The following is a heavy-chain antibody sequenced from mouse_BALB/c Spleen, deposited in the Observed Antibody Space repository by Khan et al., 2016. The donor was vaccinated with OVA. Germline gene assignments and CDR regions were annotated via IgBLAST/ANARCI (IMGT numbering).Heavy chain of an antibody. CDR2: IYPFNDDT. V-gene: IGHV1S136*01. CDR3: APVGNYYVSFAY. D-gene: IGHD1-1*01. J-gene: IGHJ3*01. CDR1: GFTFTSYV. Sequence: EVQLQESGPELVKPGASVKMSCKASGFTFTSYVMHWVKQKPGLGLEWIGYIYPFNDDTKYNEKFKGKATLTSDKSSSTAYMELSSLTSEDSAVYYCAPVGNYYVSFAYWGQWTLVTVSA.